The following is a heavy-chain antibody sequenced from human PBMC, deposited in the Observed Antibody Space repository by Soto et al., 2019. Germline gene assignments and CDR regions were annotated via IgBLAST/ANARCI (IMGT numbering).Heavy chain of an antibody. CDR2: INPKSGGT. V-gene: IGHV1-2*04. CDR3: ARGDSTDCSNGVCSFFYNHDMDV. J-gene: IGHJ6*02. Sequence: ASVKVSCEASGYSFTDYHMHWVRQAPGQGLEWLGRINPKSGGTSTAQKFQGWVTMTTDTCISTASMELTRLTSDDTAIYYCARGDSTDCSNGVCSFFYNHDMDVWGQGPPVTVS. D-gene: IGHD2-8*01. CDR1: GYSFTDYH.